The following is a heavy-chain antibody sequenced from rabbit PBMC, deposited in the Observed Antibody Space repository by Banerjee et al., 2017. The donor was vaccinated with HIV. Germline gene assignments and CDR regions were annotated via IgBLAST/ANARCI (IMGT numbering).Heavy chain of an antibody. D-gene: IGHD4-1*01. CDR3: ATGSGWGGTRLDL. CDR2: IYISSGST. CDR1: GFSFSSSYY. V-gene: IGHV1S40*01. Sequence: QSLEESGGDLVKPGASLTLTCTASGFSFSSSYYMCWVRQAPGKGLEWIACIYISSGSTYYASWAKGRFTISKTSSTTVTLQMTSLTAADTATYFCATGSGWGGTRLDLWGPGTLVTVS. J-gene: IGHJ3*01.